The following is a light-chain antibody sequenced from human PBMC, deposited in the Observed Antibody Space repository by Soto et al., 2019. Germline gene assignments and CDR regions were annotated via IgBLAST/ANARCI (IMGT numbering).Light chain of an antibody. CDR2: AAS. J-gene: IGKJ1*01. Sequence: EIVLTQSPGTLSLSPGERATLSCRASQSVTNNYLAWYQQKPGQGPRLLIYAASGRATGIPDRFSGSGSGTDFTLTISRLEPEDFAVYYCQQYVTSRTFGQGIKVEIK. CDR1: QSVTNNY. CDR3: QQYVTSRT. V-gene: IGKV3-20*01.